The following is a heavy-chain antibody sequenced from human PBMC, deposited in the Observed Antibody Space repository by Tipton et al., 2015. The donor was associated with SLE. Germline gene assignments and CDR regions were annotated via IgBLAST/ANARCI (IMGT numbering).Heavy chain of an antibody. CDR2: FYNSGST. CDR3: ARGRRIPLLGVVKEVDWFDP. Sequence: GLVKPSQTLSLTCAVSGGSIHSGDYNWNWIRRPAGKGLEWIGRFYNSGSTHYNPSLKSRVAISADTSKNEFSLKVTSVTAADTAVYFCARGRRIPLLGVVKEVDWFDPWGQGTLVTVSS. CDR1: GGSIHSGDYN. V-gene: IGHV4-61*02. J-gene: IGHJ5*02. D-gene: IGHD3-3*01.